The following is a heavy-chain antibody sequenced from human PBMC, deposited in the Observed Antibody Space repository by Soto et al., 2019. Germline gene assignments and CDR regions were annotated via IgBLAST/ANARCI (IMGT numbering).Heavy chain of an antibody. CDR1: GLTISGKKY. J-gene: IGHJ3*01. CDR2: LYDVDGS. V-gene: IGHV3-53*01. Sequence: PGGSVRLSCAAFGLTISGKKYVAWARQAPGKGLEWVSGLYDVDGSFYADSVRGRFTTSSDSSKTTVYLQMNDLRPDDTAVYYCATWHEREHAYDVWGQGTTVTVSS. D-gene: IGHD1-1*01. CDR3: ATWHEREHAYDV.